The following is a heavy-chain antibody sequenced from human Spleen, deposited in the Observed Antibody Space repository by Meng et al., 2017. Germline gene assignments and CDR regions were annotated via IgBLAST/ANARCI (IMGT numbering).Heavy chain of an antibody. CDR2: IPHRGSS. Sequence: QVQLRESGPALVKPSETLSRPCAVSGDSITNHNWWAWVRQPPGKGLEWIGEIPHRGSSAYNPSLKSRVSMSIDKSKNQFSLKLTSVTAADTAVYHCARARGTIFDFDYWGQGTLVTVSS. V-gene: IGHV4-4*02. CDR3: ARARGTIFDFDY. D-gene: IGHD3-9*01. CDR1: GDSITNHNW. J-gene: IGHJ4*02.